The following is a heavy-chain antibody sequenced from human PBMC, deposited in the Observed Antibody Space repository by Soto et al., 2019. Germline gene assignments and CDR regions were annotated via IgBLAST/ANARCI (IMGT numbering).Heavy chain of an antibody. CDR1: GGSISSYS. V-gene: IGHV4-59*01. D-gene: IGHD6-19*01. Sequence: QVQLQESGPGLVKPSETLSLTCTVSGGSISSYSWSWIRQPPGKGVEWIGYIYYSGSTNYNPSLKSRVTISVDTSKNQFSLNVSSVTAADTAVYYCARSGYSSGWYPLDYWGRGTLVTVSS. CDR2: IYYSGST. J-gene: IGHJ4*02. CDR3: ARSGYSSGWYPLDY.